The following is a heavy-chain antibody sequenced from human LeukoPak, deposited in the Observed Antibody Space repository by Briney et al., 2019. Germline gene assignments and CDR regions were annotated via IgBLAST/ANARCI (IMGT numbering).Heavy chain of an antibody. CDR3: AAYYSSSWDY. V-gene: IGHV3-7*01. J-gene: IGHJ4*02. CDR1: GFTFSSYS. CDR2: IKQDGSEE. D-gene: IGHD6-13*01. Sequence: PGGSLRLSCAASGFTFSSYSMSWVRQPPGKGLQWVANIKQDGSEEYCVASVKGRFTISRDNAKNSLYLQMNSLRAEGTAVHYCAAYYSSSWDYWGQGTLVTVSA.